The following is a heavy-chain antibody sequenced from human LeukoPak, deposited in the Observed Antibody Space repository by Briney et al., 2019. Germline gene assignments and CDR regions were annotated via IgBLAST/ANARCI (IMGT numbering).Heavy chain of an antibody. CDR2: IIPIFGTA. J-gene: IGHJ4*02. CDR3: ASYWKHQDY. D-gene: IGHD1-1*01. V-gene: IGHV1-69*13. CDR1: GYTFTSYA. Sequence: SVKVSCKASGYTFTSYAMNWVRQAPGQGLEWMGGIIPIFGTANYAQKFQGRVTITADESTSTACMELSSLRSEDTAVYYCASYWKHQDYWGQGTLVTVSS.